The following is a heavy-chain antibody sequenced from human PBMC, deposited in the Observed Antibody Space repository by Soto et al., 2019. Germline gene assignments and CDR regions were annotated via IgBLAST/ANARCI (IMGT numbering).Heavy chain of an antibody. CDR3: AKATATGGGAFDI. D-gene: IGHD2-8*02. CDR2: ILVGGNT. Sequence: GGSLRLSCAASGFTCSSYDMSWVRQAPGKGLEWVSTILVGGNTYYADSVKGRFTISRDNSKNTLYLQMNSLTAGDTAVYYCAKATATGGGAFDICGQGTMVTVSS. J-gene: IGHJ3*02. V-gene: IGHV3-23*01. CDR1: GFTCSSYD.